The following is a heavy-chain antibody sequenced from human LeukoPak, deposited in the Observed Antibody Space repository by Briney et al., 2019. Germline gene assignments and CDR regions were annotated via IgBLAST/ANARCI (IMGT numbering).Heavy chain of an antibody. J-gene: IGHJ4*02. CDR3: GRVGAYYGSGSFSDY. Sequence: GGSLRLSCAASGFTFSSYSMNWVRQAPGKGLVWVSYISSSSSTIYYADSVKGRFTISRDNAKNSLYLQMNSLRAEDTAVYYCGRVGAYYGSGSFSDYWGQGTLVTVSS. CDR2: ISSSSSTI. V-gene: IGHV3-48*04. D-gene: IGHD3-10*01. CDR1: GFTFSSYS.